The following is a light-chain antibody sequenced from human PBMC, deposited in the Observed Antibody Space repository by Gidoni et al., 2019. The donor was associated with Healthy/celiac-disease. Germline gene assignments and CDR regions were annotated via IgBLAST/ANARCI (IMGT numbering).Light chain of an antibody. J-gene: IGLJ1*01. V-gene: IGLV1-44*01. CDR1: SPNNGSNT. Sequence: QSMLTQPPSPSGPPGQRVTIACSGSSPNNGSNTVHWYQQLTGTAPKLLIHTDNRRPSGVPDGFSGSKSGTSASLAISGLQSEDEADYYCATWDDSLNGYVFGTGTKVTVL. CDR2: TDN. CDR3: ATWDDSLNGYV.